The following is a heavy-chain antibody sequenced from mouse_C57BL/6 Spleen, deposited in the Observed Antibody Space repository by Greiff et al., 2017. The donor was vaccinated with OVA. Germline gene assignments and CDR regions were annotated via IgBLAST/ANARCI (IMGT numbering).Heavy chain of an antibody. D-gene: IGHD2-2*01. CDR2: IDPETGGT. Sequence: QVQLQQSGAELVRPGASVTLSCKASGYTFTDYEMHWVKQTPVHGLAWIGAIDPETGGTAYNQKFKGKAILTADKSSSTAYMELRSLTSEDSAVYYCTRGGYDPFAYWGQGTLVTVAA. J-gene: IGHJ3*01. CDR1: GYTFTDYE. CDR3: TRGGYDPFAY. V-gene: IGHV1-15*01.